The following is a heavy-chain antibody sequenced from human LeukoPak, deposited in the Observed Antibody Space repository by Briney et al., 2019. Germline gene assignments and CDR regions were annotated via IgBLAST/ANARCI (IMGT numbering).Heavy chain of an antibody. CDR2: IKPSNGDT. Sequence: GASVKVSCTASGYNFSGHYMHWVRQAPGQGLEWMGWIKPSNGDTKYAQNFQGRVTMPRDTSTSTAYMELSSLRSDDTAVYYCASPPLSSAMYYAHWGQGTLVTVSS. CDR3: ASPPLSSAMYYAH. CDR1: GYNFSGHY. J-gene: IGHJ4*02. V-gene: IGHV1-2*02. D-gene: IGHD1-26*01.